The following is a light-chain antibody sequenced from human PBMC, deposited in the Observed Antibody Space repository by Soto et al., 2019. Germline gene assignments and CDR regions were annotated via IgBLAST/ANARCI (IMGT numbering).Light chain of an antibody. CDR3: GTWDSNLMMVV. J-gene: IGLJ3*02. CDR1: TSNIGNNY. Sequence: QSVLTQPPSVSAAPGQKVTISCSGSTSNIGNNYVSWFQQLPGTAPKLLIYDNHKRPSGIPDRFSASKSGTSATLAITGLQTGDEADYHCGTWDSNLMMVVFGGGTKVTVL. CDR2: DNH. V-gene: IGLV1-51*01.